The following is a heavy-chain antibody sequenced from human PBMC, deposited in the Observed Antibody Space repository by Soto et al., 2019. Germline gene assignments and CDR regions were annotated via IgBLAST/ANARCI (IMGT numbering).Heavy chain of an antibody. V-gene: IGHV3-7*01. CDR3: AREGRGYCSSSSCPGI. D-gene: IGHD2-15*01. J-gene: IGHJ1*01. Sequence: EVQLVESGGGLVQPGGSLRLSCTASGFTFSTHWMSWVRQAPGKGLEWVANIKQDGSERYYVDSVKGRFTISTDKAKNSVYLQMDRLGAEDTAVYYCAREGRGYCSSSSCPGIWGQGTLVIVSS. CDR2: IKQDGSER. CDR1: GFTFSTHW.